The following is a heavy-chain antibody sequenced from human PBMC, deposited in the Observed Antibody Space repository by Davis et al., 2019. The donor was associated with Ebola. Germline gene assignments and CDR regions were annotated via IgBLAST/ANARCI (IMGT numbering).Heavy chain of an antibody. CDR1: GGSISSSNW. CDR2: IYHSGST. Sequence: GSLRLSCAVSGGSISSSNWWSWVRQPPGKGLEWIGEIYHSGSTNYNPSLKSRVTISVDKSKNQFSLKLSSVTAADTAVYYCARAPGKGRVAVWDYWGQGTLVTVSS. V-gene: IGHV4-4*02. J-gene: IGHJ4*02. CDR3: ARAPGKGRVAVWDY. D-gene: IGHD3-10*01.